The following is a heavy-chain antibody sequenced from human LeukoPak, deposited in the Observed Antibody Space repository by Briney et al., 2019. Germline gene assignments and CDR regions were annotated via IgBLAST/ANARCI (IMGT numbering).Heavy chain of an antibody. D-gene: IGHD3-22*01. CDR3: ARAPSEIGGYYPEYFRH. J-gene: IGHJ1*01. Sequence: GGSLGLSCAASGFTFSSYWMHWVRQAPGKGLVWVSRIKSDESTNYADSVKGRFTISRDNAKNTVSLQMNSLRAEDTGVYYCARAPSEIGGYYPEYFRHWGQGTLVTVSS. CDR1: GFTFSSYW. V-gene: IGHV3-74*01. CDR2: IKSDEST.